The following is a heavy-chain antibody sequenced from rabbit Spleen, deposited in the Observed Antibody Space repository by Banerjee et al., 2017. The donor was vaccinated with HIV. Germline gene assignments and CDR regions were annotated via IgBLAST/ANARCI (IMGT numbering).Heavy chain of an antibody. V-gene: IGHV1S40*01. J-gene: IGHJ6*01. CDR3: ARDAGTSFSTYGMDL. CDR2: IDAGSSGFT. CDR1: GFSFNSGDD. Sequence: QSLEESGGGLVKPGASLTLTCKASGFSFNSGDDMCWVRQAPGKGLEWIACIDAGSSGFTYFATWAEGRFTISKTSSTTVTLQMTSLTAADTATYFCARDAGTSFSTYGMDLWGQGTLVTVS. D-gene: IGHD8-1*01.